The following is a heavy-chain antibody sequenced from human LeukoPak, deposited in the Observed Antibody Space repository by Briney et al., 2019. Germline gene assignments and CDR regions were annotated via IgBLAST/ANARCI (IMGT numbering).Heavy chain of an antibody. D-gene: IGHD4-17*01. V-gene: IGHV4-59*01. CDR1: GGSISSGYY. J-gene: IGHJ6*02. CDR3: ARESVTTGYGMDV. CDR2: MYYSGST. Sequence: PSETLSLTCTVSGGSISSGYYRSWIRQPPGKGLEWIGYMYYSGSTNYNPSLKSRVTILIDTSRNQFSLKLSSVTAADTAVYYCARESVTTGYGMDVWGQGTTVTVSS.